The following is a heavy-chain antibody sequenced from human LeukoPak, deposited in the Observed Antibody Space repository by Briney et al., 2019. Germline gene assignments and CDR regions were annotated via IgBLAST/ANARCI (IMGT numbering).Heavy chain of an antibody. D-gene: IGHD6-19*01. CDR2: IYYSGST. V-gene: IGHV4-39*07. CDR1: GGSISSSSYY. J-gene: IGHJ5*02. CDR3: ARARWCSGWYSSWFDP. Sequence: SETLSLTCTVSGGSISSSSYYWGWIRQPPGKGLEWIGSIYYSGSTYYNPSLKSRVTISVDTSKNQFSLKLSSVTAADTAVYYCARARWCSGWYSSWFDPWGQGTLVPVSS.